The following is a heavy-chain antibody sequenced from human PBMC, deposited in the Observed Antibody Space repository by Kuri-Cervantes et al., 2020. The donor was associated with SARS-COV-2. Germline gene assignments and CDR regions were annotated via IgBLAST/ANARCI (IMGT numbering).Heavy chain of an antibody. D-gene: IGHD1-26*01. V-gene: IGHV3-23*01. J-gene: IGHJ3*02. CDR2: IWSSGGST. CDR1: GFTISSYA. Sequence: GGSLRLSCTASGFTISSYAMSWVRQAPGKGLESVSAIWSSGGSTYYADSVKGRFNICRDNSKNTLYLQMNSRRAEETAVYYWAKGAVGGTGAFDIWGQGTMVTVSS. CDR3: AKGAVGGTGAFDI.